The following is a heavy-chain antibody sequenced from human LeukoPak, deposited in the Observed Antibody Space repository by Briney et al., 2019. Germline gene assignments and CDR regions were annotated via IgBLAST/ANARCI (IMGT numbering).Heavy chain of an antibody. Sequence: GESLKISCKGSGYSFTSYWIGWVRQMPGKGLEWMGFIYPGDSDTRYRPSFQGQVTISADKSISTAYLQWSSLKASDTAMYYCARGYCSGGSCYNPFDYWGQGTLVTVSS. J-gene: IGHJ4*02. CDR2: IYPGDSDT. D-gene: IGHD2-15*01. CDR3: ARGYCSGGSCYNPFDY. CDR1: GYSFTSYW. V-gene: IGHV5-51*01.